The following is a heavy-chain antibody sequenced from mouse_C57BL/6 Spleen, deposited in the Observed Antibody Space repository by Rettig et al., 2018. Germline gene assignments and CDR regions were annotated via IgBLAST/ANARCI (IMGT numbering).Heavy chain of an antibody. J-gene: IGHJ1*03. CDR2: IRSKSNNYAT. Sequence: GGLVQPKGSLKLSCAASGFSFNTYAMNWVRQAPGKGLEWVARIRSKSNNYATYYADSVKDRFTTTRDDSESMLYLQMNNLKTEDTAMYYCVRRYFDVWGTGTTVTVSS. CDR1: GFSFNTYA. CDR3: VRRYFDV. V-gene: IGHV10-1*01.